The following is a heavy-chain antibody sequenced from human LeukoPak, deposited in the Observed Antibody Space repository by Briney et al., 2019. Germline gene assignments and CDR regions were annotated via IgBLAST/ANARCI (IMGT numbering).Heavy chain of an antibody. CDR2: FYYSGNT. J-gene: IGHJ3*02. Sequence: SQTLSLTCTVSGGSISSGDYYWGWIRQPPGKGLEWIGSFYYSGNTYYNPSLKSRVTISVDTSKNQFSLKLSSVTAADTAVYYCARLGSSDAFDIWGQGTMVTVSS. D-gene: IGHD1-26*01. CDR3: ARLGSSDAFDI. CDR1: GGSISSGDYY. V-gene: IGHV4-39*01.